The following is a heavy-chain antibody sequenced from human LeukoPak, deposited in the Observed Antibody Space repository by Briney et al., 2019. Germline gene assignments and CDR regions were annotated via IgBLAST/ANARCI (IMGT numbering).Heavy chain of an antibody. D-gene: IGHD6-19*01. CDR3: ARDRLTSGWLTDF. V-gene: IGHV3-21*06. CDR1: GFTLSSYS. Sequence: GSLRLSCEASGFTLSSYSMNWVRQAPGKGLEWVSSLSSSSSFIYYADSVKGRFTISRDNAKNSLSLQMDSLRAEDTAVYYCARDRLTSGWLTDFWGRGTLVIVSS. J-gene: IGHJ4*02. CDR2: LSSSSSFI.